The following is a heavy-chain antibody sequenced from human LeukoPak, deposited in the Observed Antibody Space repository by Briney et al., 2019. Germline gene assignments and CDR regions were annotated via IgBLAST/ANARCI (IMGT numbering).Heavy chain of an antibody. CDR1: GFTFSSYG. CDR2: IRYDGSNK. Sequence: GGPLRLSCAASGFTFSSYGMHWVRQAPGKGLEWVAFIRYDGSNKYYADSVKGRFTISRDNSKNTLYLQMNSLRAEDTAVYYCAKDSSSHPRGFDYWGQGTLVTVSS. V-gene: IGHV3-30*02. D-gene: IGHD6-13*01. J-gene: IGHJ4*02. CDR3: AKDSSSHPRGFDY.